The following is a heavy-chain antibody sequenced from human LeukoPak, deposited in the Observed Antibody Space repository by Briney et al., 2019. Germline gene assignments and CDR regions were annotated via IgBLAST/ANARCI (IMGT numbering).Heavy chain of an antibody. CDR3: ARGDYGDYYFDY. D-gene: IGHD4-17*01. Sequence: GGSLRLSCAASGFTFSSYDMHWVRQPTGRGLEWVSATGTAGDTYYPGSVKGRFTISRDNATHSLFLQINSLRADDTAVYYCARGDYGDYYFDYWGQGTLVIVSS. CDR2: TGTAGDT. CDR1: GFTFSSYD. J-gene: IGHJ4*02. V-gene: IGHV3-13*01.